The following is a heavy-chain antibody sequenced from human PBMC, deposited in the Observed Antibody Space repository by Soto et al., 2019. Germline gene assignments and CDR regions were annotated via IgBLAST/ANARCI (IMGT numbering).Heavy chain of an antibody. D-gene: IGHD3-3*01. V-gene: IGHV3-48*01. CDR2: ISSSSSTI. J-gene: IGHJ4*02. Sequence: GGSLRLSCAASGFTFSSYSMNWVRQAPGKGLEWVSYISSSSSTIYYADSVKGRFAISRDNAKNSLYLQMNSLRAEDTAVYYCARPITIFGVVNMYFDYWGQGIEVTVSS. CDR3: ARPITIFGVVNMYFDY. CDR1: GFTFSSYS.